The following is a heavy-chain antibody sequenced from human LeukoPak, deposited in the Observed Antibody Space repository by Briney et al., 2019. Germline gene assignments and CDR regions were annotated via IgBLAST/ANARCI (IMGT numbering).Heavy chain of an antibody. D-gene: IGHD1-26*01. CDR1: GFTFSNYL. V-gene: IGHV3-7*01. CDR2: INQDGSEK. Sequence: GGSLRLSCVGSGFTFSNYLMNWVRQAPGKGLEWVANINQDGSEKNYVKSVKGRFTISRDNAKNSLYLQMNSLRAEDTAVYYCARDGPEWEIPFDYWGQGTLVTVSS. CDR3: ARDGPEWEIPFDY. J-gene: IGHJ4*02.